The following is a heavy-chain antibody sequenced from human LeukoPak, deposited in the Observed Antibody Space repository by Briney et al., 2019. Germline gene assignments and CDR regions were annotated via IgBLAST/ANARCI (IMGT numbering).Heavy chain of an antibody. D-gene: IGHD2/OR15-2a*01. CDR3: TTDLEYKTSYFDY. J-gene: IGHJ4*02. CDR1: GFTFSNAW. CDR2: IKSKTDGGTT. Sequence: GGSLRLSCAASGFTFSNAWMSWVRQAPGKGLEWVGRIKSKTDGGTTDYAALVKGRFTISRDDSKNTLYLQMNSLKTEDTAVYYCTTDLEYKTSYFDYWGQGTLVTVSS. V-gene: IGHV3-15*01.